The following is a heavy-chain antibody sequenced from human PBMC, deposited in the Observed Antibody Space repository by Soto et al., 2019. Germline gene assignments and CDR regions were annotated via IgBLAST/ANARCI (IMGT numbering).Heavy chain of an antibody. D-gene: IGHD2-2*01. V-gene: IGHV3-7*03. J-gene: IGHJ4*01. CDR2: IKEDGTEK. CDR3: ARDVRLPAHFVS. CDR1: GFTFRTFW. Sequence: GGSLRLSGAASGFTFRTFWMSWVRQAPGKGLEWVANIKEDGTEKNYVDSVRGRFTISRDNTKNSLYLQMHRLRVEDTAVYYCARDVRLPAHFVSWGHGTLITFYS.